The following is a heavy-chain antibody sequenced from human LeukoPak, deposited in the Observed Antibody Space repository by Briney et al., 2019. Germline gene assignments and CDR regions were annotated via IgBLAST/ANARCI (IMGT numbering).Heavy chain of an antibody. V-gene: IGHV4-38-2*02. D-gene: IGHD3-22*01. J-gene: IGHJ3*02. CDR3: AREIGYYYDSSGYPLDAFDI. Sequence: SETLSLTCTVSLYSISRGYYWGWIRQPPGKGLEWIGSIYHIGGTYYNPSLKSRVTISVDTSKNQFSLKLSSVTAADTAVYYCAREIGYYYDSSGYPLDAFDIWGQGTMVTVSS. CDR2: IYHIGGT. CDR1: LYSISRGYY.